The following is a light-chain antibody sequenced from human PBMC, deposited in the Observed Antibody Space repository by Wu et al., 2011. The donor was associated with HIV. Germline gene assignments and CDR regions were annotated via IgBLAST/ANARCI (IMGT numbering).Light chain of an antibody. V-gene: IGKV3-15*01. J-gene: IGKJ5*01. CDR3: QQRTPGPH. Sequence: IVMTQSPATLSVSPGERATLSCRASQSVSSNLAWYQQKPGQAPRLLIYGASTRATGIPARFSGSRSGTEFTLTISSLQSEDFAVYFCQQRTPGPHFGQGTRLEXK. CDR1: QSVSSN. CDR2: GAS.